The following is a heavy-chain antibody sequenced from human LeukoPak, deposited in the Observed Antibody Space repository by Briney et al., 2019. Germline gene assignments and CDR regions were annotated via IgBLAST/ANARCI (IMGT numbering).Heavy chain of an antibody. J-gene: IGHJ4*02. CDR2: ISASNGNT. CDR3: ARGLKPTYSSSSAPLDY. V-gene: IGHV1-18*01. Sequence: ASVKVSCKASGYTFTSYGISWVRQAPGQGLEWMGWISASNGNTNYAQKLQGRVTMTTDTSTSTAYTELRSLRSDDTAVYYCARGLKPTYSSSSAPLDYWGQGTLVTVSS. D-gene: IGHD6-6*01. CDR1: GYTFTSYG.